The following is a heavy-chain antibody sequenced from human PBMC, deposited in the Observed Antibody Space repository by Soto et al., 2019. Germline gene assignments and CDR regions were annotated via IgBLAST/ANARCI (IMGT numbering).Heavy chain of an antibody. CDR1: GGSISSSNW. Sequence: QVQLQESGPGLVKPSGTLSLTCAVSGGSISSSNWWSWVRQPPGTGLEWIVEIYHSGSTNYNPSLKSRVTISVDKSKHQFSLKLSSVTAADTAVYYCASVRGGYYYAMDVWGQGTTVTVSS. V-gene: IGHV4-4*02. CDR3: ASVRGGYYYAMDV. J-gene: IGHJ6*02. CDR2: IYHSGST. D-gene: IGHD3-10*02.